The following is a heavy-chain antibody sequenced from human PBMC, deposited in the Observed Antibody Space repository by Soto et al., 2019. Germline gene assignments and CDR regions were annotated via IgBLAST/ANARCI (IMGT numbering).Heavy chain of an antibody. CDR2: VYSSGTT. J-gene: IGHJ4*02. CDR3: ARDIASYAYGEGY. D-gene: IGHD2-21*01. V-gene: IGHV4-4*07. CDR1: GGSINSYW. Sequence: SETLSLTCTVSGGSINSYWWSWIRQPAGKGLEWIGRVYSSGTTDYNPSLNSRATMSVETSKNQFSLKLSSVTAADTAVYYCARDIASYAYGEGYWGQGIQVTVPS.